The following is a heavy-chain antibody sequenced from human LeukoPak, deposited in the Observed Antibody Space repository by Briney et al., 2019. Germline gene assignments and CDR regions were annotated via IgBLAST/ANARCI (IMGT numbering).Heavy chain of an antibody. CDR3: AIWIKSGFDY. D-gene: IGHD1/OR15-1a*01. CDR1: GGSFSGYY. Sequence: SETLSLTCAVYGGSFSGYYWSWIRQPPGKGLEWIGEINHSGSTNYNPSLKSRVTIPVDTSKNQFSLKLSSVTAADTAVYYCAIWIKSGFDYWGQGTLVTVSS. CDR2: INHSGST. V-gene: IGHV4-34*01. J-gene: IGHJ4*02.